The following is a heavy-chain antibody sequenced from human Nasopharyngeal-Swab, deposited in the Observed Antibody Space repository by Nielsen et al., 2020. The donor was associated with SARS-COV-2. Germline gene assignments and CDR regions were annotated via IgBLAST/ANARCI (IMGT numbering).Heavy chain of an antibody. Sequence: ASVNVSCKASGYTFTSYDINWVRQATGQGLEWMEWMNPNSGNTGYAQKFQGRVTITRNTSISTAYMEPSSLRSEDTAVYYCARGVVPAATFDYWGQGTLVTVPS. CDR1: GYTFTSYD. CDR3: ARGVVPAATFDY. V-gene: IGHV1-8*03. D-gene: IGHD2-2*01. CDR2: MNPNSGNT. J-gene: IGHJ4*02.